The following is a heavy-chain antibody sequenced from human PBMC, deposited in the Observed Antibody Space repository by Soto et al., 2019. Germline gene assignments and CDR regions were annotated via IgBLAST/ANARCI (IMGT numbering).Heavy chain of an antibody. Sequence: QVQLVQSGAEVKKPGASVKVSCKASGYTFTGYYLHWVRQAPGQGLEWIGWIHPSSGATNYAQKFQDWVTMTRDTSTNTSYMEVSRLKPADPAVYYCARYLRETRIVRAKPRHYYYGLDVWGQGTTVIVSS. V-gene: IGHV1-2*04. CDR2: IHPSSGAT. CDR3: ARYLRETRIVRAKPRHYYYGLDV. D-gene: IGHD3-10*02. CDR1: GYTFTGYY. J-gene: IGHJ6*02.